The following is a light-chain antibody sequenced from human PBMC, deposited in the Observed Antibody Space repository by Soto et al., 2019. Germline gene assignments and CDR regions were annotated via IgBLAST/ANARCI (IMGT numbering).Light chain of an antibody. J-gene: IGKJ1*01. Sequence: DVVMTQSPDSLAVSLGERATINCKSSQSLLYSSNNKNYLAWYQRKPGQPPKLLIYWASTRESGVPDRFSGSGSGTDFTLPISSLQAEDVAVYYCQQYLSIPRTFGQGTKVEIK. V-gene: IGKV4-1*01. CDR2: WAS. CDR3: QQYLSIPRT. CDR1: QSLLYSSNNKNY.